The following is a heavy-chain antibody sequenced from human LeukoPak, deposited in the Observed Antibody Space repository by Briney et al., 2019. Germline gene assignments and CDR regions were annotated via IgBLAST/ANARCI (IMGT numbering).Heavy chain of an antibody. Sequence: GASVKVSCKASGGTFSSYAISWVRQAPGQGLEWMGGIIPIFGTANYAQKFQGRVTITADESTSTAYMELSSLRSEDTAVYYCATPDSYSSNWNAFHIWGQGTKVTVSS. CDR3: ATPDSYSSNWNAFHI. D-gene: IGHD6-13*01. CDR2: IIPIFGTA. CDR1: GGTFSSYA. V-gene: IGHV1-69*13. J-gene: IGHJ3*02.